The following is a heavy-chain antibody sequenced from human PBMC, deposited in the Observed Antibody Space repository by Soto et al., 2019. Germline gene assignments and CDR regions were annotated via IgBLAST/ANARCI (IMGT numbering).Heavy chain of an antibody. CDR1: GFTFSSYE. J-gene: IGHJ4*02. CDR3: ARTTDTAMVRAHFDY. V-gene: IGHV3-48*03. D-gene: IGHD5-18*01. CDR2: ISSNGSTI. Sequence: PGGSLRLSCAASGFTFSSYEMNWVRQAPGKGLEWVSYISSNGSTIYYADSVKGRFTISRDNAKNSLYLQMNSLRAEDTAVYYCARTTDTAMVRAHFDYWGQGTLVTVSS.